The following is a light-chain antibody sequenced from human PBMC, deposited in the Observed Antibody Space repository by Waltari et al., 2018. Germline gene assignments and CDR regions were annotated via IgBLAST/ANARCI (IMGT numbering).Light chain of an antibody. J-gene: IGKJ1*01. CDR1: QSISKY. CDR2: AAS. CDR3: QNHERLPAT. Sequence: VLTQSPGTLSLSPGERATLSCRASQSISKYLVWYQQRPGHAPRLLIYAASTRSTGIPDRFSGSGFGTDFTLTISRLEPEDFAMYYCQNHERLPATVGQGTKVEIK. V-gene: IGKV3-20*01.